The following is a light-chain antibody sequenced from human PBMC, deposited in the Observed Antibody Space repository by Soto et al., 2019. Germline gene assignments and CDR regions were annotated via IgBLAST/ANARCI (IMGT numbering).Light chain of an antibody. CDR1: QSVSSN. J-gene: IGKJ5*01. CDR3: QQYNNWPSIT. CDR2: AAS. V-gene: IGKV3-15*01. Sequence: EIVMTQSPATLSVSPGERATLSCRASQSVSSNLAWYQQKPGQAPRLLIYAASTRATGIPARFSGSGSGTDFTLTISSLQSEDFAVYYCQQYNNWPSITFGQGTRLEIK.